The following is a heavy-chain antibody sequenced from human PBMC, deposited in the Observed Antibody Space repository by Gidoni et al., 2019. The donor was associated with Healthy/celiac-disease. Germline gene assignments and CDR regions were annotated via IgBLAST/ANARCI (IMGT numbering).Heavy chain of an antibody. CDR3: ARRRSAARSYYYYYYGMDV. Sequence: QLQLQESGPGLVTPSETLSLTCTVSGGSISSSSYYWGWRRQPPGKGLEWIGSIDYRGSTYYNPSLKGRVTISVDTSKNQFSLKLSSVTAADTAVYYCARRRSAARSYYYYYYGMDVWGQGTTVTVSS. J-gene: IGHJ6*02. CDR2: IDYRGST. CDR1: GGSISSSSYY. D-gene: IGHD2-2*01. V-gene: IGHV4-39*01.